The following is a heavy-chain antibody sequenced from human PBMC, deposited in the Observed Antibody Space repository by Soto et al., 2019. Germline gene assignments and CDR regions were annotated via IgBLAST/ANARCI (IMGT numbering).Heavy chain of an antibody. D-gene: IGHD3-10*01. CDR1: GYSFTSYW. CDR3: ARPPYYYGSGTTFNDAFDI. V-gene: IGHV5-51*01. CDR2: IYPGDSDT. J-gene: IGHJ3*02. Sequence: GESLKISCKGSGYSFTSYWIGWVRQMPGKGLEWMGIIYPGDSDTRYSPSFQGQVTISADKSISTAYLQWSSLKASDTAMYYCARPPYYYGSGTTFNDAFDIWGQGTMVTVS.